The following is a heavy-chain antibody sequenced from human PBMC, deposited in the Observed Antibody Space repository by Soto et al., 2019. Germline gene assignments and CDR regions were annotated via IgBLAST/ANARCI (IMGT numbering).Heavy chain of an antibody. V-gene: IGHV1-46*01. CDR2: INPSGGST. D-gene: IGHD3-3*01. Sequence: QVQLVQSGAEVKKPGASVKVSCKASGYTFTSYYMHWVRQAPGQGLEWMGIINPSGGSTSYAQKFQGRGTMTRDTSTSTVYMERSSLRSEDTAVYYCARDPGRYDFWSGYYAYYYGMDVWGQGTTVTVSS. CDR3: ARDPGRYDFWSGYYAYYYGMDV. J-gene: IGHJ6*02. CDR1: GYTFTSYY.